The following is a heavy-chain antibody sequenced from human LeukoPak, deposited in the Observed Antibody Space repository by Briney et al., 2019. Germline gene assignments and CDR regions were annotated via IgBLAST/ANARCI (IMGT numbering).Heavy chain of an antibody. V-gene: IGHV1-69*04. CDR3: AREGRVDCSGGSCYSGGMDV. CDR2: IIPIFGIA. J-gene: IGHJ6*04. CDR1: GGTFSSYA. D-gene: IGHD2-15*01. Sequence: ASVKVSCKASGGTFSSYAISWVRQAPGQGLEWMGRIIPIFGIANYAQKFQGRVTITADKSTSTAYMELSSLRSEDTAVYYCAREGRVDCSGGSCYSGGMDVWGKGTTVTVSS.